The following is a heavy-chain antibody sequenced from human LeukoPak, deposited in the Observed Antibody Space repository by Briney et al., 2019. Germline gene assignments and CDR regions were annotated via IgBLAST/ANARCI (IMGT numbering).Heavy chain of an antibody. CDR1: GGSISSGGYY. V-gene: IGHV4-39*07. Sequence: PSETLSLTCTVSGGSISSGGYYWSWIRQPPGKGLEWIGEINHSGSTNYNPSLKSRVTISVDTSKNQFSLKLSSVTAADTAVYYCAREKYYYGSGRGWFDPWGQGTLVTVSS. J-gene: IGHJ5*02. CDR3: AREKYYYGSGRGWFDP. CDR2: INHSGST. D-gene: IGHD3-10*01.